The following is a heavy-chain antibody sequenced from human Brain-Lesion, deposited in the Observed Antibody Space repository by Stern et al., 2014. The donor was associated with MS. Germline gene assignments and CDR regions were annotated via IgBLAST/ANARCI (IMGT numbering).Heavy chain of an antibody. CDR3: AADPTTGSSSWYYIPNWFDP. Sequence: QLVESGPEVKKPGTSVKVSCKASGFTFTSSAVQWVRQARGQRLEWIGWIVVGGGNTNYAQKFQERVTITRDMSTSTAYMELSSLRSEDTAVYYCAADPTTGSSSWYYIPNWFDPWGQGTLVTVSS. V-gene: IGHV1-58*01. CDR2: IVVGGGNT. D-gene: IGHD6-13*01. CDR1: GFTFTSSA. J-gene: IGHJ5*02.